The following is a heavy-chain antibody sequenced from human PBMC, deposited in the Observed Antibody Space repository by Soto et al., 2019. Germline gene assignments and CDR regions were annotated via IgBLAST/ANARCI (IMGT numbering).Heavy chain of an antibody. V-gene: IGHV4-4*02. CDR2: IYHSGST. CDR3: ARGTTGYYYYYYGMDV. Sequence: SETLSLTCAVSGGSISSSNWWSWVRQPPGKGLEWIGEIYHSGSTNYNPSLKSRVTISVDKSKNQFSLKLSSVTAADTAVYYCARGTTGYYYYYYGMDVWGQGTTVTVSS. D-gene: IGHD3-9*01. J-gene: IGHJ6*02. CDR1: GGSISSSNW.